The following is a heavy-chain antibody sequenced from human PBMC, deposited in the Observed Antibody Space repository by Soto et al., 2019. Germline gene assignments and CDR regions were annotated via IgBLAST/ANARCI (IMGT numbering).Heavy chain of an antibody. Sequence: ASVKVSCKASGYTFTGYYMHLVRQAPGQGLEWMGWINPNSGGTNYAQKFQGWVTMTRDTSISTAYMELSRLRSDDTAVYYCARGKYYYDSSGYPIPYYYYGMDVWGQGTTVTVSS. CDR3: ARGKYYYDSSGYPIPYYYYGMDV. CDR2: INPNSGGT. CDR1: GYTFTGYY. J-gene: IGHJ6*02. V-gene: IGHV1-2*04. D-gene: IGHD3-22*01.